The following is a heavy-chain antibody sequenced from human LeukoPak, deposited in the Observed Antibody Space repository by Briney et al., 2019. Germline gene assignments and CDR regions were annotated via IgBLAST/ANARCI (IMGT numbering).Heavy chain of an antibody. J-gene: IGHJ4*02. D-gene: IGHD5-18*01. CDR3: ARVGDTAMVQYYFDY. V-gene: IGHV1-69*02. CDR1: GGTFSSYT. CDR2: IIPILGIA. Sequence: VASVKVSCKASGGTFSSYTISWVRQAPGQGLDWMGRIIPILGIANYAQKFQGRVTITADKSTSTAYMELSSLRSEDTAVYYCARVGDTAMVQYYFDYWGQGTLVTFSS.